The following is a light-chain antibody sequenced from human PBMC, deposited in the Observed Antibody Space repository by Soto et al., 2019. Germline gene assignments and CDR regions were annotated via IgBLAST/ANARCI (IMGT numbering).Light chain of an antibody. Sequence: QSVLTQPPPVSAAPGQRVTISCSGSSSNIGGNSVSWYQQLPGTAPKLLIYDDDKRPSGIPDRFSGSKSGTSATLGITGFQTEDEADYYCGSWDSTLSDYVLGNGTKVT. CDR2: DDD. CDR1: SSNIGGNS. V-gene: IGLV1-51*01. CDR3: GSWDSTLSDYV. J-gene: IGLJ1*01.